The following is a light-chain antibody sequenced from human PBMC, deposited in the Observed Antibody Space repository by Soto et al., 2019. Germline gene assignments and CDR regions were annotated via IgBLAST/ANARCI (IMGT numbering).Light chain of an antibody. Sequence: IVLTQSPGTLSLSPGERATLSCRASQSVSNNYLAWYQQKPGQAPRLLIYGASNRATGIPDRFSGSGSGTDFTLTISSLQPDDFATYYCQHYNSYSEAFGQGTKVDIK. CDR1: QSVSNNY. J-gene: IGKJ1*01. V-gene: IGKV3-20*01. CDR2: GAS. CDR3: QHYNSYSEA.